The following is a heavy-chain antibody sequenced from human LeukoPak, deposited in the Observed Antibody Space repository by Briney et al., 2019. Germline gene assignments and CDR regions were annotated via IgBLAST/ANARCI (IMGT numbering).Heavy chain of an antibody. CDR2: IYHSGST. CDR1: GYSISSGYY. CDR3: ARLGSYWGAFDY. V-gene: IGHV4-38-2*02. Sequence: SETLSLTCTVSGYSISSGYYWGWIRQPPGKGLEWIGSIYHSGSTYYNPSLKSRVTISVDTSKNQFSLKLSSVTAADTAVYYCARLGSYWGAFDYWGQGTLVTVSS. J-gene: IGHJ4*02. D-gene: IGHD3-10*01.